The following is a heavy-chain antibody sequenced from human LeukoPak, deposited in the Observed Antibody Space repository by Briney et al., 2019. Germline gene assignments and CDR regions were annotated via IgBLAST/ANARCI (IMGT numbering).Heavy chain of an antibody. CDR3: TKDFFPSSANTVPPYYFDH. V-gene: IGHV3-23*01. Sequence: EAGGSLRLSCAASGLTFSDYAMSWVRQAPGKGLEWGSAISGSGDKSFYTDSVKGRFAISRDNSKNTLYLQMDRLRAEDTAVYYCTKDFFPSSANTVPPYYFDHWGQGALVTASS. CDR2: ISGSGDKS. J-gene: IGHJ4*02. D-gene: IGHD4/OR15-4a*01. CDR1: GLTFSDYA.